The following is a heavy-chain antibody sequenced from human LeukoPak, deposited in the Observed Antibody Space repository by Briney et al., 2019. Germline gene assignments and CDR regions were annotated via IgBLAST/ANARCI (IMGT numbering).Heavy chain of an antibody. J-gene: IGHJ4*02. D-gene: IGHD2-15*01. CDR2: IIPIFGTA. CDR1: GGTFSSYA. CDR3: ATHRRCSGGSCYAFDY. Sequence: ASVKVSCKASGGTFSSYAISWVRQAPGQGLEWMGRIIPIFGTANYAQKFQGRVTITTDESTSTAYMELSSLRSEDTAVYYCATHRRCSGGSCYAFDYWGQGTLVTVSS. V-gene: IGHV1-69*05.